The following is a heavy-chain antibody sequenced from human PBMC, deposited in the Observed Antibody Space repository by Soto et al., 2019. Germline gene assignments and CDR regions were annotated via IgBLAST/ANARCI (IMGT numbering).Heavy chain of an antibody. J-gene: IGHJ4*02. CDR2: INHSGST. Sequence: SETLSLTCAVYGGSFSGYYWSWIRQPPGKGLEWIGEINHSGSTNYNPSLKSRVTISVDTSRNQFSLKLSSVTAADTAVYYCARTRGYDLFPFDYWGQGTLVTVSS. CDR3: ARTRGYDLFPFDY. V-gene: IGHV4-34*01. CDR1: GGSFSGYY. D-gene: IGHD5-12*01.